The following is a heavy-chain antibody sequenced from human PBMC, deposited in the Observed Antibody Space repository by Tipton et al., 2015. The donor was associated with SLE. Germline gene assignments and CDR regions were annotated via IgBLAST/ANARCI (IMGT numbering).Heavy chain of an antibody. Sequence: GLVKPSETLSLTCTVSGGSFGTHYWSWIRQPPGKGLEWIGYIYISRSTNSNPSLKSRVTMSVDTSKNQFSLRLRSVTAADTAVYHCARGAPGYTAVLDFWGQGMLVTVSS. D-gene: IGHD5-18*01. V-gene: IGHV4-59*11. CDR2: IYISRST. CDR1: GGSFGTHY. CDR3: ARGAPGYTAVLDF. J-gene: IGHJ4*02.